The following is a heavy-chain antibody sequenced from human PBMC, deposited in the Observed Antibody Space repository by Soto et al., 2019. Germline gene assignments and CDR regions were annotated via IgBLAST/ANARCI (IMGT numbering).Heavy chain of an antibody. D-gene: IGHD7-27*01. J-gene: IGHJ6*02. Sequence: LQGSVPGLVKASETLSLSCSVSFGPMRGYYWSWIRQPPGKGLEWIANIFYNGGANYNPSLRSRVTISVDKSKNSFSLRLTSVTPADTAVYYCARDGDHDYFYGMDIWGQGTTVTVS. CDR3: ARDGDHDYFYGMDI. CDR2: IFYNGGA. V-gene: IGHV4-59*01. CDR1: FGPMRGYY.